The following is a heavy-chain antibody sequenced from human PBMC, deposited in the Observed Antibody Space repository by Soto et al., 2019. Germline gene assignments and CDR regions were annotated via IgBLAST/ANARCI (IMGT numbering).Heavy chain of an antibody. V-gene: IGHV1-24*01. D-gene: IGHD6-19*01. CDR1: GYTLTELS. CDR3: ATRSSGWYPEWYYFDY. J-gene: IGHJ4*02. Sequence: ASVKVSCKVSGYTLTELSMHWVRQAPGKGLEWMGGFDPEDGETIYAQKFQGRVTMTEDTSTDTAYMELSSLRSEDTAVYYCATRSSGWYPEWYYFDYWGQGTLVTVSS. CDR2: FDPEDGET.